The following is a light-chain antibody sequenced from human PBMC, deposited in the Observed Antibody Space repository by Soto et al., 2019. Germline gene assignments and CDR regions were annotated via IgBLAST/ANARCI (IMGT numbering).Light chain of an antibody. CDR1: QSISSW. CDR3: QQYNSYPLT. V-gene: IGKV1-5*01. J-gene: IGKJ4*01. Sequence: DIQMTQSPCTLSASVGDRVTITCRASQSISSWLAWYQQKPGKAPKLLIYDASSLESGVPSRFSGSGSGTEFTLTISSXQPDDFATYYCQQYNSYPLTFGGGTKVDIK. CDR2: DAS.